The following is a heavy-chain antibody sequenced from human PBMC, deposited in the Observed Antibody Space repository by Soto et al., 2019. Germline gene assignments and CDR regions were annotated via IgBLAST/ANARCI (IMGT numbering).Heavy chain of an antibody. J-gene: IGHJ4*02. CDR2: IQSDGSSP. V-gene: IGHV3-74*01. Sequence: EVQLVESGGGLVQPGGSLRLSCVASGFTFNYYWMHWVRQAPGKGLVWVSRIQSDGSSPDYVDSVKGRFTISRDNAKNTLYLEMTNLRAEDTAVYYCARGGGPDYWGQGTLVTVSS. CDR3: ARGGGPDY. D-gene: IGHD1-26*01. CDR1: GFTFNYYW.